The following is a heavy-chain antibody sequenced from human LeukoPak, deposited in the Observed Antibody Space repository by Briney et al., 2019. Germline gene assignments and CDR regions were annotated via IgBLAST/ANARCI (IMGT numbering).Heavy chain of an antibody. V-gene: IGHV3-21*06. D-gene: IGHD2-8*02. CDR1: GFSVSTSY. J-gene: IGHJ4*02. CDR2: ISTGSNYI. Sequence: GGSLRLSCAASGFSVSTSYMSWVRQAPGKGLEWVSSISTGSNYIYYSDSVKGRFTISRDNAKNSLYLQMSSLGAEDTGIYYCATAEGGYCSGSTCRSLDYWGQGTLVTVSS. CDR3: ATAEGGYCSGSTCRSLDY.